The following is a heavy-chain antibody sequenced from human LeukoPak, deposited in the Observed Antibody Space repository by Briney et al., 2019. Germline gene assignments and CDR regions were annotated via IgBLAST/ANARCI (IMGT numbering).Heavy chain of an antibody. Sequence: PRGSLRLSCAASGFTFSSYAMSWVRQAPGKGLEWVSAISGSGGSTYYADSVKGRFTISRDNSKNTLYLQMNSLRAEDTAVYYCAKTLPRVAAAGQTFDYWGQGTLVTVSS. D-gene: IGHD6-13*01. CDR1: GFTFSSYA. CDR2: ISGSGGST. V-gene: IGHV3-23*01. J-gene: IGHJ4*02. CDR3: AKTLPRVAAAGQTFDY.